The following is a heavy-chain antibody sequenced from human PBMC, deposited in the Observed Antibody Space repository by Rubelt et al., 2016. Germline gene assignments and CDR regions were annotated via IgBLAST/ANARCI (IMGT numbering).Heavy chain of an antibody. CDR2: IYYSGST. Sequence: GPGLVKPSETLSLTCTVSGGSISSYYWSWIRQPPGKGLEWIGYIYYSGSTNYNPSLKSRVTISVDTSKNQFSLKLSSVTAADTAVYYCAREKEPNYDRSAYYNSAFDIWGQGTMVTVSS. CDR1: GGSISSYY. J-gene: IGHJ3*02. CDR3: AREKEPNYDRSAYYNSAFDI. V-gene: IGHV4-59*12. D-gene: IGHD3-22*01.